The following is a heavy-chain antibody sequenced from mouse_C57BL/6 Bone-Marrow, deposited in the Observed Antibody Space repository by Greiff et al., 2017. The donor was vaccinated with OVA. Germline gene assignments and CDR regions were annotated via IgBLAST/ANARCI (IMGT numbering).Heavy chain of an antibody. D-gene: IGHD2-2*01. CDR3: ARWLFTY. V-gene: IGHV5-6*01. CDR1: GFTFSSYG. CDR2: ISSGGSYT. J-gene: IGHJ3*01. Sequence: EVKLVESGGDLVKPGGSLKLSCAASGFTFSSYGMSWVRQTPDKRLEWVATISSGGSYTYYPDSVKGRFTISRDNAKNTLYLQMSSLKSEDTAMYYCARWLFTYWGQGTLVTVSA.